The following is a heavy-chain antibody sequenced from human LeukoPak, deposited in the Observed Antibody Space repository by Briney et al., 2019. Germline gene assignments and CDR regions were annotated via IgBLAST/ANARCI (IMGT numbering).Heavy chain of an antibody. D-gene: IGHD6-6*01. J-gene: IGHJ4*02. CDR2: IIPIFGIA. V-gene: IGHV1-69*04. Sequence: SVKVSCKASGGTFSIYAISWVRQAPGQGLEWMGRIIPIFGIANYAQKFQGRVTITADKSTSTAYMELSSLRSEDTAVYYCARLWDSSSAGDYWGQGTLVTVSS. CDR3: ARLWDSSSAGDY. CDR1: GGTFSIYA.